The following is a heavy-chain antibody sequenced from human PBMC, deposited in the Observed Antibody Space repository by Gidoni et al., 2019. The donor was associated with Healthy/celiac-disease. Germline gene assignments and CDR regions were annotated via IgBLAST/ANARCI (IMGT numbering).Heavy chain of an antibody. V-gene: IGHV3-43*01. CDR2: ISWDGCST. D-gene: IGHD3-3*01. Sequence: EVQLVESGGVVVKPGGYLRLTCAASGFTFDDYTMHWVRQAPGKGLEWVALISWDGCSTSYADSVKGRFTISRHNSKNALYLQMNSLRTEDTALYYCAKEYDFWSGRHAFDIWGQGTMVTVSS. CDR3: AKEYDFWSGRHAFDI. CDR1: GFTFDDYT. J-gene: IGHJ3*02.